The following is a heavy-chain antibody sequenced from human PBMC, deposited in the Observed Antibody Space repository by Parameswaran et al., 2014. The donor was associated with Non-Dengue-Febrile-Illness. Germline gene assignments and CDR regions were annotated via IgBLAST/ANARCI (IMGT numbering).Heavy chain of an antibody. CDR2: ITSSGSTK. J-gene: IGHJ3*02. CDR3: ARELERTGGDACDI. Sequence: WIRQPPGKGLEWVSYITSSGSTKLHADSVKGRFTISRDNAKNSLYLQMNSLRAEDTAIYYCARELERTGGDACDIWGHGTMVTVSS. V-gene: IGHV3-48*03. D-gene: IGHD1-1*01.